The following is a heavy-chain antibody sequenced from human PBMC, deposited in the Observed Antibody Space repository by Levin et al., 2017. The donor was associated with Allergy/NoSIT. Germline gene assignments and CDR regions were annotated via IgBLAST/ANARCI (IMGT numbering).Heavy chain of an antibody. D-gene: IGHD1-7*01. CDR1: GFTFSTYT. CDR2: IGSSSSYT. CDR3: ARDRITGTNFLGGMDV. V-gene: IGHV3-21*01. J-gene: IGHJ6*02. Sequence: GGSLRLSCVASGFTFSTYTMNWVRQAPGKGLEWVACIGSSSSYTYYADSVKGRFTISRDNAKNSLYLQMNSMRAEDTAVYYWARDRITGTNFLGGMDVWGQGTTVTVSS.